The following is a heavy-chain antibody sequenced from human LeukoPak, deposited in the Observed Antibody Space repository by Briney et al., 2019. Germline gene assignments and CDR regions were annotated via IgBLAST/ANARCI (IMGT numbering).Heavy chain of an antibody. J-gene: IGHJ3*02. Sequence: GESLKISCKGSGYSFTSYWIGWVRQMPGKGLEWMGIIYPGDSDTRYSPSFQGQVTISADKSISTAYLQWSSLKASDTAMYYCASFLWFGELYSAFDIWGQGTMVTVSS. D-gene: IGHD3-10*01. CDR1: GYSFTSYW. CDR2: IYPGDSDT. V-gene: IGHV5-51*01. CDR3: ASFLWFGELYSAFDI.